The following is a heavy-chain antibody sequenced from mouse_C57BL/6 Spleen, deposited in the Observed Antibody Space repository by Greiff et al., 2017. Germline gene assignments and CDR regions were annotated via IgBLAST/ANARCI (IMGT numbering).Heavy chain of an antibody. V-gene: IGHV1-64*01. CDR2: IHPNSGST. D-gene: IGHD2-5*01. Sequence: VQLQQPGAELVKPGASVKLSCTASGYTFTSYWMHWVKQRPGQGLEWIGMIHPNSGSTNYNEKFKSKATLTVDKSSSTAYMQLSILTSEDSAVFYCARDSNYPYYFDYWGQGTTLTVSS. CDR1: GYTFTSYW. J-gene: IGHJ2*01. CDR3: ARDSNYPYYFDY.